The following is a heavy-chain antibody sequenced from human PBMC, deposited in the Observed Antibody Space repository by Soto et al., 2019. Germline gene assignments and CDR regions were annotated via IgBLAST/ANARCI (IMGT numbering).Heavy chain of an antibody. V-gene: IGHV4-59*01. CDR3: ARVAADSSSWYQAFDI. D-gene: IGHD6-13*01. J-gene: IGHJ3*02. Sequence: SETLSLTCTVSGGSISSYYWSWIRQPPGKGLEWIGYIYYSGSTNYNTSLKSRVTISVDTSKNQFSLKLRSVTAADTAVFYCARVAADSSSWYQAFDIWGQGTMVTVSS. CDR2: IYYSGST. CDR1: GGSISSYY.